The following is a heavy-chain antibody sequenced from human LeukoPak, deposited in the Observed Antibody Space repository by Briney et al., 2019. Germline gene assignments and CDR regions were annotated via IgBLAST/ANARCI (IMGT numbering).Heavy chain of an antibody. V-gene: IGHV4-59*01. CDR2: ISYSGST. J-gene: IGHJ5*02. D-gene: IGHD3-22*01. CDR3: ARVYYDSSPYRWFDP. Sequence: SETLSLTCTVSGGSISRYYWSWIRQPPGQRLECIGYISYSGSTNYNPSLKSRVTISVDTSKNQFSLKLSSVTAADTAVYYCARVYYDSSPYRWFDPWGQGTLVTVSS. CDR1: GGSISRYY.